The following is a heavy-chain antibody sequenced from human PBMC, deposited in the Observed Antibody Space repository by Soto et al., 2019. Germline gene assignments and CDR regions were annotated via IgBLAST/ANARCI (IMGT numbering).Heavy chain of an antibody. CDR2: ISGSGGST. J-gene: IGHJ4*02. D-gene: IGHD3-22*01. Sequence: EVQLLESGGGLVQPGGSLRLSCAASGFTFSSYAMSWVRQAPGKGLEWVAAISGSGGSTYYADSVKGRFTISRDNSKNTLYLQMNSLRAEDTAVYYCAKLSDMYVVVIHCDYWGQGTLVTVSS. CDR1: GFTFSSYA. CDR3: AKLSDMYVVVIHCDY. V-gene: IGHV3-23*01.